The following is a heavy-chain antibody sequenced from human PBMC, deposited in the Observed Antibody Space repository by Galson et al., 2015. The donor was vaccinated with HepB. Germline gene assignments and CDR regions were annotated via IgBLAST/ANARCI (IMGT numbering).Heavy chain of an antibody. CDR1: GFTFSSYA. D-gene: IGHD3-9*01. Sequence: SLRLSCAAFGFTFSSYAMHWVRQAPGKGLEWVALIWYDGSNKYYSDSVTGRFTISRDNSKNTLYLQMNNLRAEDTAVYYCVREFGGNYDIWPGSAVQDDFWGQGTLVTVSS. CDR3: VREFGGNYDIWPGSAVQDDF. CDR2: IWYDGSNK. V-gene: IGHV3-33*01. J-gene: IGHJ4*02.